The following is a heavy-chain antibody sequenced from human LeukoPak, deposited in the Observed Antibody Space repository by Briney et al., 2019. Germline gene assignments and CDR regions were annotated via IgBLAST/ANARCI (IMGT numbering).Heavy chain of an antibody. CDR1: GGSISSYY. CDR3: ARGSGWYYFDY. J-gene: IGHJ4*02. D-gene: IGHD6-19*01. CDR2: IYYSGST. V-gene: IGHV4-59*01. Sequence: SETLSLTCTASGGSISSYYWSWIRQPPGKGLEWIGYIYYSGSTNYNPSLKSRVTISVDTSKNQFSLKLSSVTAADTAVYYCARGSGWYYFDYWGQGTLVTVSS.